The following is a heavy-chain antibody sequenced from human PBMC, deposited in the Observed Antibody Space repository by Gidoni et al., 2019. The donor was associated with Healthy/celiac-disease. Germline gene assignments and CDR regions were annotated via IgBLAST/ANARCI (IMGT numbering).Heavy chain of an antibody. CDR2: IGYDGITK. Sequence: QVQLVESVVGVVPPGRSRRVPCAASGFTFSSYVIPWVRQAPGKGLEWVAVIGYDGITKYYADSVKGRFNISRDNSKNTLYLQMNSLRAQDTAVYYCARGGDCSGGSCYWYYYYGMDVWGQGTTVTVSS. J-gene: IGHJ6*02. CDR3: ARGGDCSGGSCYWYYYYGMDV. D-gene: IGHD2-15*01. V-gene: IGHV3-33*01. CDR1: GFTFSSYV.